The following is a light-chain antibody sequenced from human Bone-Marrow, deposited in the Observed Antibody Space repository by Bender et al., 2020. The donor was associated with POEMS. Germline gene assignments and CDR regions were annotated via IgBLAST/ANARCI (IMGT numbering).Light chain of an antibody. CDR3: QTWTSSVVV. CDR2: QDT. J-gene: IGLJ2*01. V-gene: IGLV3-1*01. Sequence: SYELTQPPSVSVSPGQTATITCSGDKLGDKYACWYQQKSGQAPVLVIYQDTKRPSGIPQRFSGSKSGTSASLAISGLQPEDEADYFCQTWTSSVVVFGGGTKLTVL. CDR1: KLGDKY.